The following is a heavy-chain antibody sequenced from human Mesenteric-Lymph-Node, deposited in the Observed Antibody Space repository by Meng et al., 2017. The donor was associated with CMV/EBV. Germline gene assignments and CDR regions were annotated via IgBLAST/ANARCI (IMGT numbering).Heavy chain of an antibody. V-gene: IGHV4-59*01. D-gene: IGHD2-2*01. Sequence: SETLSLTCTVSGGSISSYYWSWIRQPPGKGLEWIGYIYYTGSTNYNPSLKGRVTISVDTSKNQFSLKLSSVTAADTAVYYCARGSDCSSTSCYPTYYYYGMDVWGQGTTVTVSS. J-gene: IGHJ6*02. CDR1: GGSISSYY. CDR2: IYYTGST. CDR3: ARGSDCSSTSCYPTYYYYGMDV.